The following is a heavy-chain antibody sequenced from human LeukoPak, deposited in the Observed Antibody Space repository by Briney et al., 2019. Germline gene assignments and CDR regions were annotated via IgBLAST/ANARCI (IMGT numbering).Heavy chain of an antibody. CDR2: ISAYNGNT. Sequence: ASVEVSCKASGYTFTSYGISWVRQAPGQGLEWMGWISAYNGNTNYAQKLQGRVTMTTDTSTSTAYMGLRSLRSDDTAVYYCARDPSGYSSGWYEDGIDYWGQGTLVTVSS. J-gene: IGHJ4*02. V-gene: IGHV1-18*01. CDR3: ARDPSGYSSGWYEDGIDY. D-gene: IGHD6-19*01. CDR1: GYTFTSYG.